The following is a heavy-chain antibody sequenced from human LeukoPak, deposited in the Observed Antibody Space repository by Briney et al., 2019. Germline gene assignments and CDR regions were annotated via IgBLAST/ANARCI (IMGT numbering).Heavy chain of an antibody. D-gene: IGHD6-19*01. CDR1: GFTSSSYA. J-gene: IGHJ4*02. CDR3: AKALSGWYTPY. Sequence: GGSLRLSCAASGFTSSSYAMSWVRQAPGKGLEWVSAISGSGGSTYYADSVKGRFTISRDNSKNTLYLQMNSLRAEDTAVYYCAKALSGWYTPYWGQGTLVTVSS. V-gene: IGHV3-23*01. CDR2: ISGSGGST.